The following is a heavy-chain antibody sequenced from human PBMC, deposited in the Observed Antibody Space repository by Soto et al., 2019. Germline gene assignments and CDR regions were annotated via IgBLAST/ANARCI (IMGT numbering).Heavy chain of an antibody. D-gene: IGHD4-4*01. J-gene: IGHJ5*02. V-gene: IGHV5-51*01. CDR2: IYPGNSET. Sequence: PGESLKISCKGSGYTFTNYWIGWVRQMPGKGLERMGIIYPGNSETRYRPSFQGQVTISVDKSISTAYLQWSSLKASDTAMYYCALGGDYSRSNWFDPWGQGTLVTVSS. CDR1: GYTFTNYW. CDR3: ALGGDYSRSNWFDP.